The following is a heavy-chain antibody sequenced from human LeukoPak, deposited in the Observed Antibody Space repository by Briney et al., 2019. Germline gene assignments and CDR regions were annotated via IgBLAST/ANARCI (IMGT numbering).Heavy chain of an antibody. J-gene: IGHJ6*02. CDR2: INHSVSK. V-gene: IGHV4-34*01. Sequence: SESLSLTCAVYGGSFSGYYWSWIRQPPGKGLEWIGEINHSVSKNYNPSLRSRVTISVETSKNQFSLTPRSATAADTAVYYCAGYCSSTSWRVDYNYYGMDVWGQGTTVTVSS. CDR1: GGSFSGYY. CDR3: AGYCSSTSWRVDYNYYGMDV. D-gene: IGHD2-2*01.